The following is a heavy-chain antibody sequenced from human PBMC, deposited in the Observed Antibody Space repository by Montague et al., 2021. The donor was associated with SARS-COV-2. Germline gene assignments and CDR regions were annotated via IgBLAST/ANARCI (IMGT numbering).Heavy chain of an antibody. J-gene: IGHJ4*02. CDR1: GFTFSSFA. Sequence: SLRLSCAASGFTFSSFAVHWVRQAPGKGLEWVAVISYDGSDKYYVDSVXGRFTISRDNSKNTLYLQMNSLGAEDTAVYYCARDVYSSSWFARPDNWGQGTLVTVSS. D-gene: IGHD6-13*01. CDR2: ISYDGSDK. CDR3: ARDVYSSSWFARPDN. V-gene: IGHV3-30*04.